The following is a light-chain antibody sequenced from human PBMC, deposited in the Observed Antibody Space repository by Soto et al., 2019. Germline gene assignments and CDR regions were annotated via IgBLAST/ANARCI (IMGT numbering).Light chain of an antibody. V-gene: IGKV3-11*01. CDR3: QQRTNWPPLT. J-gene: IGKJ4*01. CDR2: DAS. CDR1: QSVGTY. Sequence: EIVLTQSPATLSLSPGERATLSCRASQSVGTYLAWYQQKPGQAPRLLIYDASNRATGIPARFSGSGSGTDFTLTISGLEPEDFAVYYCQQRTNWPPLTFGGGTKLEIK.